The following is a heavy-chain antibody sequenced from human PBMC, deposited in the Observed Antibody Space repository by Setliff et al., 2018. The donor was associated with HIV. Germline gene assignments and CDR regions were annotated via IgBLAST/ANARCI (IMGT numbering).Heavy chain of an antibody. CDR2: INPNDGGA. CDR3: ALSSTTTRPYNWFDP. Sequence: ASVKVSCKAPGYTFTGYYVHWVRQAPGQGLEWMGWINPNDGGANYAPRFQGRVTMTSNTSITAASMELSSLRSDDTAVYYWALSSTTTRPYNWFDPWGQGTLVTVSS. V-gene: IGHV1-2*02. J-gene: IGHJ5*02. D-gene: IGHD1-1*01. CDR1: GYTFTGYY.